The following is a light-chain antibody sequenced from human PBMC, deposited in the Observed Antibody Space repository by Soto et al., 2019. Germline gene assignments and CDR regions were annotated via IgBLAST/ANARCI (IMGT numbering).Light chain of an antibody. CDR1: QSISSY. Sequence: EILVTPSPATLSSSGGNKVHLPFPASQSISSYLNWYQQQPGKAPKLMLYAASSLQSGVASRWCGGGAGAEYTLLISSLQPEDFAAYFCQQSYTTPVYSFGQGTKVDIK. CDR3: QQSYTTPVYS. CDR2: AAS. V-gene: IGKV1-39*01. J-gene: IGKJ2*01.